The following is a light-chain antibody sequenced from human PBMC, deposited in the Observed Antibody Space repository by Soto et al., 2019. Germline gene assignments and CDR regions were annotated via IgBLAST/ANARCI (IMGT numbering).Light chain of an antibody. V-gene: IGKV3-11*01. Sequence: EIVMTQSPATLSVSPGERATLSCRASQSVSSNLAWYQQKPGQAPRLLISGASNRATGIPARFSGSGSGTDFTLTISSLEPEDFAVYYCQQRSNWPGFTFGPGTKVDIK. CDR2: GAS. J-gene: IGKJ3*01. CDR1: QSVSSN. CDR3: QQRSNWPGFT.